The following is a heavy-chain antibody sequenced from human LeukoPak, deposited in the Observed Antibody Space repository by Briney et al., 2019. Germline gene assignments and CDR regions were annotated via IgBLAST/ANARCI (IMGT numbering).Heavy chain of an antibody. D-gene: IGHD3-22*01. CDR2: IYHSGGT. CDR1: GGSISSSTNW. V-gene: IGHV4-4*02. CDR3: ARARTYYYDSSGYYYNYYYYYMDV. Sequence: PSETLSLTCAVSGGSISSSTNWWSWVRQPPGKGLEWIGEIYHSGGTNYNPSLKSRITISVDKSQNQFSLKVSSVTAADTAVYYCARARTYYYDSSGYYYNYYYYYMDVWGKGTTVTVSS. J-gene: IGHJ6*03.